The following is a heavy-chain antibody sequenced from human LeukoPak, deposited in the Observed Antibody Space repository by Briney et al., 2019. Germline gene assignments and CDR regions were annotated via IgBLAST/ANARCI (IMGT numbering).Heavy chain of an antibody. CDR3: ARDHTAPTIIWDC. V-gene: IGHV3-7*01. J-gene: IGHJ4*02. Sequence: GGSLRLSCETSGFIFRSHWMSWVRQAPGKGLKWVANINPDGSEMHYVDSVKGRITVSRDNAKNSMYLQMNSLRAEDTAVYYCARDHTAPTIIWDCWGQRTLVTVSS. D-gene: IGHD3/OR15-3a*01. CDR1: GFIFRSHW. CDR2: INPDGSEM.